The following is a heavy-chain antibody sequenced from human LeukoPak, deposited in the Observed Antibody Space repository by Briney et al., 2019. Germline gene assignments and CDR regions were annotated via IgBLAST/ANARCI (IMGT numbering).Heavy chain of an antibody. V-gene: IGHV1-18*01. D-gene: IGHD7-27*01. J-gene: IGHJ4*02. CDR3: ARARGDKTVTGDFDY. CDR1: GYTFTSYG. Sequence: ASVKVFCKASGYTFTSYGISWVRQAPGQGLEWMGWISAYNGNTNYAQKLQGRVTMTTDTSTSTAYMELRSLRSDDTAVYYCARARGDKTVTGDFDYWGQGTLVTVSS. CDR2: ISAYNGNT.